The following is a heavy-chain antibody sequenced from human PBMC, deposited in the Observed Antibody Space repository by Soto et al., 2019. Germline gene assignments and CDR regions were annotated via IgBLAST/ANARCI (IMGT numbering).Heavy chain of an antibody. Sequence: SVKVSCKASGYTFTSYYMHWVRQAPGQGREWMGGIIPIFGTANYAQKFQGRVTITADKSTSTAYMELSSLRSEDTAVYYCARGLIVVGRADYYYYGMDVWGQGXTVTVSS. CDR1: GYTFTSYY. D-gene: IGHD2-21*01. V-gene: IGHV1-69*06. J-gene: IGHJ6*02. CDR3: ARGLIVVGRADYYYYGMDV. CDR2: IIPIFGTA.